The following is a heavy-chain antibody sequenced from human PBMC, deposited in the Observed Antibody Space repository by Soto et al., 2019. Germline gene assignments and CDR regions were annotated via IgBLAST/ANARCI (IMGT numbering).Heavy chain of an antibody. CDR2: ISSSSSYI. J-gene: IGHJ3*02. CDR3: ARDSGCSGCGAAIWNAFDI. CDR1: GFTFSSYS. D-gene: IGHD2-2*01. V-gene: IGHV3-21*01. Sequence: GGSLRLSCAASGFTFSSYSMNWVRQAPGKGLEWVSSISSSSSYIYYADSVKGRFTISRDNAKNSLYLQMNSLRAEDTAVYYCARDSGCSGCGAAIWNAFDIWGQGTMVTVSS.